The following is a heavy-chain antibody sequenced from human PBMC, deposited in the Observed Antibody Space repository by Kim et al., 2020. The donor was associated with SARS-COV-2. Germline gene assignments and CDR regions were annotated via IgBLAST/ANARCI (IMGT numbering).Heavy chain of an antibody. CDR2: IYYSGST. V-gene: IGHV4-39*01. J-gene: IGHJ4*02. CDR3: ARHSRIVVVPAAILA. CDR1: GGSISSSSYY. Sequence: ETLSLTCTVSGGSISSSSYYWGWIRQPPGKGLEWIGSIYYSGSTYYNPSLKSRVPISVDTSKNQFSLKLRSVTAADTAVYYCARHSRIVVVPAAILAWGQGTLVTVSS. D-gene: IGHD2-2*01.